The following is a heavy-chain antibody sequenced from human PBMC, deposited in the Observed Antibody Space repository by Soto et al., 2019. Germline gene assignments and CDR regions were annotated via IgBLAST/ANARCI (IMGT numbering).Heavy chain of an antibody. CDR2: NSLASDYI. J-gene: IGHJ6*02. CDR3: ARDSSYLSIVAAGDYYYYGMDV. Sequence: GGSVRLSCAASVFTFSRYGMKWVRKAPGKGLEWVSSNSLASDYIYFAHSMKVRFTVSRDNAKTSLYLQMNSLRAEDTAVYYCARDSSYLSIVAAGDYYYYGMDVWGQGTTVTVS. CDR1: VFTFSRYG. V-gene: IGHV3-21*01. D-gene: IGHD6-13*01.